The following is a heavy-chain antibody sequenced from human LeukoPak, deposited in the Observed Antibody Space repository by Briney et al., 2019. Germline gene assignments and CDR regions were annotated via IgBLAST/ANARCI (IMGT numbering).Heavy chain of an antibody. V-gene: IGHV3-48*03. CDR3: ARETVAAAGPFDY. CDR2: ISSSGSTI. J-gene: IGHJ4*01. D-gene: IGHD6-13*01. Sequence: PGGSLRLSCVASGFTFSSYEMNWVRQAPGKGLEWVSYISSSGSTIHYADSVKGRFTISRDNAKNSLYLQVSSLRADDTAYYYCARETVAAAGPFDYWGRGNLVTVSS. CDR1: GFTFSSYE.